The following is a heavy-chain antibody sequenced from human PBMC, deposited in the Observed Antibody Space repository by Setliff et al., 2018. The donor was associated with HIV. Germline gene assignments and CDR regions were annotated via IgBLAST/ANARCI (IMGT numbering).Heavy chain of an antibody. CDR3: ARTRGRAPVSYYFDN. J-gene: IGHJ4*02. V-gene: IGHV4-59*01. CDR2: VSYSGST. D-gene: IGHD2-2*01. CDR1: SGSISGYY. Sequence: TLSLTCRVSSGSISGYYWSWVRQPPGRGLEWIGYVSYSGSTSYNPSLNSRVTMSADTSRDQFSLKLSSVTAADTAVYYCARTRGRAPVSYYFDNWGQGRLVTVSS.